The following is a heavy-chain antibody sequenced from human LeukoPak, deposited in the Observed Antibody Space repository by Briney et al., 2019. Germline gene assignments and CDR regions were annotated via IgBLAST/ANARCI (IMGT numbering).Heavy chain of an antibody. CDR1: GGSFSGYY. CDR2: INHSGST. D-gene: IGHD1-26*01. V-gene: IGHV4-34*01. CDR3: ARDEVGPFDY. Sequence: SETLSLTCAVYGGSFSGYYWSWIRQPPGKGLEWIGEINHSGSTNYNPSLKSRVTISVDTSKNQFSLKLSSVTAADTAVYYCARDEVGPFDYWGQGTLVTVSS. J-gene: IGHJ4*02.